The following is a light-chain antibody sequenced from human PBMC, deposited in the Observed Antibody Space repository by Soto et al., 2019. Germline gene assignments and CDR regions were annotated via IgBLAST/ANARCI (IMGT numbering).Light chain of an antibody. CDR1: QSVRSTY. J-gene: IGKJ4*01. Sequence: EIVLTQSPGTLSLSPGEGATLACRASQSVRSTYLAWYQQKPGQAPRLLIYGASSRATGIPDRFSGSGSGTEFTLTISSLQSEDFAVYYCQQYNKWPLTFGGGTKVDIK. CDR3: QQYNKWPLT. V-gene: IGKV3-20*01. CDR2: GAS.